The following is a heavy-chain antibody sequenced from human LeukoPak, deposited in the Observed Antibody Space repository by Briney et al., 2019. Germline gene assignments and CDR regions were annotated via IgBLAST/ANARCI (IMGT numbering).Heavy chain of an antibody. J-gene: IGHJ4*02. V-gene: IGHV4-61*02. CDR3: ARAYGELFPAASLYYFDY. CDR1: GGSISSGSYY. D-gene: IGHD3-10*01. Sequence: PSETLSLTCTVSGGSISSGSYYWSWIRQPAGKGLEWIGRIYTSGSTNYNPSLKSRVTISVDTSKNQFSLKLSSVTAADTAVYYCARAYGELFPAASLYYFDYWGQGTLVTVSS. CDR2: IYTSGST.